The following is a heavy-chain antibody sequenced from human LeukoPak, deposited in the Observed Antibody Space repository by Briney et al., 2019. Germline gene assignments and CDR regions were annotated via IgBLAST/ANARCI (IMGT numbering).Heavy chain of an antibody. J-gene: IGHJ4*02. Sequence: GGSLRLSCAVSGFTFSDYYMNWIRQAPGKGLEWVSYISSRGTTMNYADSVKGRFTISRDNAKNSLYLQMNSLRAEDTAVYYCAREGGNVGFFDYWGQGTMVTVSS. V-gene: IGHV3-11*01. CDR1: GFTFSDYY. CDR3: AREGGNVGFFDY. D-gene: IGHD4-23*01. CDR2: ISSRGTTM.